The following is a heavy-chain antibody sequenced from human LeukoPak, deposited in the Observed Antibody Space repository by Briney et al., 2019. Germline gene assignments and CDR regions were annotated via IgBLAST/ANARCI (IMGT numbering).Heavy chain of an antibody. V-gene: IGHV3-23*01. CDR1: GFTFSSYA. D-gene: IGHD2-2*01. Sequence: GGSLRLSCAASGFTFSSYAMSWVRQAPGKGLEWVSAISGSGGSTYYADSVKGRFTISRDNSKNTLYLQMNSLRAEDTAVYYCAKSPERYCSSTSCTPMGYWGQGTLVTVSS. CDR3: AKSPERYCSSTSCTPMGY. CDR2: ISGSGGST. J-gene: IGHJ4*02.